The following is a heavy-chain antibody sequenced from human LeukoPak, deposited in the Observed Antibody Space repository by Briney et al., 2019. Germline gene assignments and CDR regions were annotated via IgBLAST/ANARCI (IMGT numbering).Heavy chain of an antibody. CDR1: GYTFTGYY. CDR2: INPDIDVT. V-gene: IGHV1-2*06. D-gene: IGHD6-19*01. Sequence: ASVKVSCKASGYTFTGYYIHWVRQAPGQGLEWMGRINPDIDVTNLAQKFQGRVTVTRDTSISTVYMELNRLISNDTAVYFCARGEASSWYIEWGQGTLVTVSS. CDR3: ARGEASSWYIE. J-gene: IGHJ4*02.